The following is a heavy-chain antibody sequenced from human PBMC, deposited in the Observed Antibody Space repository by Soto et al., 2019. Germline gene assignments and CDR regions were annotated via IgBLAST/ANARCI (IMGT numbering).Heavy chain of an antibody. CDR3: TRHAGGQVEHSFYYNSMDV. V-gene: IGHV3-73*01. J-gene: IGHJ6*04. CDR2: IRSKTNNYAT. CDR1: GFPLSDSA. Sequence: EVQLVESGGGLVQPGGSLKLACLASGFPLSDSAIHWVRKASGKGLEWVGRIRSKTNNYATTYGATVRGRFTLSRDDSKKTAYLQMNNLKSEDAAVNYCTRHAGGQVEHSFYYNSMDVWDKGTTVSVLS. D-gene: IGHD3-10*01.